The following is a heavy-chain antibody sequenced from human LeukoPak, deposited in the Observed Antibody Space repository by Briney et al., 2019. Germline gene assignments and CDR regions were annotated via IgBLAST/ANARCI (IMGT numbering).Heavy chain of an antibody. CDR1: GGSISSGGYY. CDR2: IYYSGST. V-gene: IGHV4-31*03. CDR3: ARQRGYGSATYYTPFYYYYGMDV. D-gene: IGHD3-10*01. Sequence: SSETLSLTCTVSGGSISSGGYYWSWIRQHPGKGLEWIGYIYYSGSTYYNPSLKSRVTISVDTSKNQFSLKLSSVTAADTAVYYCARQRGYGSATYYTPFYYYYGMDVWGQGTTVTVSS. J-gene: IGHJ6*02.